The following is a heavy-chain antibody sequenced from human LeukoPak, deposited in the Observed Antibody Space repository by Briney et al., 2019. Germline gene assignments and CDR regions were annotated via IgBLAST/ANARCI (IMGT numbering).Heavy chain of an antibody. V-gene: IGHV3-30-3*01. D-gene: IGHD3-10*01. Sequence: GRSLRLSCAASGFTFSSYAMHWVRQAPGKGLEWVAVISYDGSNKYYADSVKGRFTISRDNSKNTLYLQMNSLRAEDTAVYYCARSSIRFGVPTVLGYYYYGMDVWGQGTTVTVSS. CDR3: ARSSIRFGVPTVLGYYYYGMDV. CDR1: GFTFSSYA. J-gene: IGHJ6*02. CDR2: ISYDGSNK.